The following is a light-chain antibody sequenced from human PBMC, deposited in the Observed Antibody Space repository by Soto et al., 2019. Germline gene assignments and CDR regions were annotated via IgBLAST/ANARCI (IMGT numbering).Light chain of an antibody. J-gene: IGKJ3*01. CDR1: QSVSSSY. CDR3: QQYGSSFT. V-gene: IGKV3-20*01. Sequence: EIGLMQSPGTLSLSPGERATLSCRASQSVSSSYLAWYQQKPGQALSLLIYGASSRATGIPDRFSGSGSGTDFSLTISRLEPEDFAVYYCQQYGSSFTFGPGTKVDIK. CDR2: GAS.